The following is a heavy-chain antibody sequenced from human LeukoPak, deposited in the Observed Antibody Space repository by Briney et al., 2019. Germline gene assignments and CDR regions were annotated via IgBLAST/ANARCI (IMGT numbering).Heavy chain of an antibody. CDR1: GFTFSSYT. V-gene: IGHV3-21*01. D-gene: IGHD6-6*01. CDR2: LSGTGRYI. CDR3: ARTAARLFDY. Sequence: PGGSLRLSCAASGFTFSSYTMNWVRQAPGKGLEWVSSLSGTGRYIYYADLMKGRFTISRDNAKNSLYLQMNSLRAEDTAVYYCARTAARLFDYWGQGSLVTVSS. J-gene: IGHJ4*02.